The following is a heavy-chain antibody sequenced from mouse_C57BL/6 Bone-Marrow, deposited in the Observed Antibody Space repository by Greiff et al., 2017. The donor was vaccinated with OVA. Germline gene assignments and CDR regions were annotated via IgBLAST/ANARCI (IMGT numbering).Heavy chain of an antibody. D-gene: IGHD2-2*01. V-gene: IGHV1-69*01. CDR2: IDPSDSYT. Sequence: QVQLQQPGAELVMPGASVKLSCKASGYTFTSYWMHWVKQRPGQGLEWIGEIDPSDSYTKYNQKFKGKSTLTVDKSSSTAYMQLSSLTSEDSAVYYCARENGYDGGTWFAYWGQGTLVTVSA. CDR1: GYTFTSYW. J-gene: IGHJ3*01. CDR3: ARENGYDGGTWFAY.